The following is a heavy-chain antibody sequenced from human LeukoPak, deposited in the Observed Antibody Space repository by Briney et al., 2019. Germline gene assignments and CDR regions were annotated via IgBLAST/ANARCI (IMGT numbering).Heavy chain of an antibody. Sequence: PGGSLRLSCAASGFTVISNYMHCVRQAPGKGLEWVAVISYDGSNKYYADSVKGRFTISRDNSKNTLYLQMNSLRAEDTAVYYCAKDRDYGDYVYFDLWGRGTLVTVSS. J-gene: IGHJ2*01. CDR1: GFTVISNY. CDR2: ISYDGSNK. D-gene: IGHD4-17*01. CDR3: AKDRDYGDYVYFDL. V-gene: IGHV3-30*18.